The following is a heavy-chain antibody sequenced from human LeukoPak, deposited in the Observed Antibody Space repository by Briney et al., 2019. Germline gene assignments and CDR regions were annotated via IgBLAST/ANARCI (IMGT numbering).Heavy chain of an antibody. J-gene: IGHJ4*02. CDR2: ITGSGGNT. CDR1: GFTFSNYA. V-gene: IGHV3-23*01. D-gene: IGHD3-10*01. Sequence: GGSLRLSCAASGFTFSNYAMSWVRQAPGKGLEWVSAITGSGGNTYYADSVKGRFTISRDNAKNTLYLQMNSLRAEDTAVYFCARGSSVREDYWGQGTLVTVSS. CDR3: ARGSSVREDY.